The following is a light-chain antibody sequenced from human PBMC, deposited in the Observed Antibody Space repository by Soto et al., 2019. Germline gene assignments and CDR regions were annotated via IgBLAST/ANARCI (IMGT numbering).Light chain of an antibody. CDR1: QSITTY. Sequence: DIQMAQSPSSLSASIGDRVTITCRASQSITTYLNWYQQKPGKAPNLLIYAASSLQGGVPSRFSGGVARTDFTLTISSLQPEDFATYYCQQTYSTAWTFGQGTKVDLK. V-gene: IGKV1-39*01. CDR3: QQTYSTAWT. CDR2: AAS. J-gene: IGKJ1*01.